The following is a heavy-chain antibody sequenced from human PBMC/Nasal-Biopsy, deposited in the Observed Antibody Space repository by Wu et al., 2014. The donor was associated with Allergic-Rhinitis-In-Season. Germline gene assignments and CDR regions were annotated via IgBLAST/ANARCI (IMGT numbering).Heavy chain of an antibody. V-gene: IGHV4-34*01. Sequence: INDRGNINYNPPLESRVTISVDTSKNQFSLKLNPVTAADTAVYYCAKETGWKLLPHLDSWGQGTLVIVSS. CDR3: AKETGWKLLPHLDS. CDR2: INDRGNI. J-gene: IGHJ4*02. D-gene: IGHD1-26*01.